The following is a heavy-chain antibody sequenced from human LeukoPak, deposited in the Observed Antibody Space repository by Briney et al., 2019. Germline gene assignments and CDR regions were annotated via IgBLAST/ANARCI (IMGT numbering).Heavy chain of an antibody. CDR3: ARLRSGDADY. CDR1: GGSISSYY. Sequence: KTSETLSLTCTVSGGSISSYYWSWIRQPPGKGLEWIGYIYYSGSTNYNPSLKSRVTISVDTSKNQFSLKLSSVTAADTAVYYCARLRSGDADYWGQGTLVTVSS. V-gene: IGHV4-59*08. CDR2: IYYSGST. J-gene: IGHJ4*02. D-gene: IGHD4-17*01.